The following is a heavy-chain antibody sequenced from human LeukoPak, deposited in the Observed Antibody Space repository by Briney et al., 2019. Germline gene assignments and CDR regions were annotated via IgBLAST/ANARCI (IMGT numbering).Heavy chain of an antibody. D-gene: IGHD3-22*01. CDR1: GFTFSDYW. CDR2: INQDGSEK. CDR3: ARGLYYFDRSGYHASDL. V-gene: IGHV3-7*01. Sequence: PGGSLRLSCAASGFTFSDYWISWVRQAPGKGLEWVANINQDGSEKHCVDSLRGRFTISRDNAKNSLYLQMNSLRAEDTAVYFCARGLYYFDRSGYHASDLWGQGTLVTVSS. J-gene: IGHJ5*02.